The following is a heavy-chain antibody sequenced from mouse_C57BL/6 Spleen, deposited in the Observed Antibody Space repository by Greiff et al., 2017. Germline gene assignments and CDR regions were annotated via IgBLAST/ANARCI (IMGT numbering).Heavy chain of an antibody. CDR2: IWRGGRT. CDR3: AKRGDGLWFAY. D-gene: IGHD2-3*01. V-gene: IGHV2-5*01. Sequence: VKLVESGPGLVQPSQSLSITCTVSGFSLTSYGVHWVRQSPGKGLEWLGVIWRGGRTYYNAAFMSRLSITKDNSKSQVFFKMNSLQAEDTAIYYWAKRGDGLWFAYWGQGTLVTVSA. J-gene: IGHJ3*01. CDR1: GFSLTSYG.